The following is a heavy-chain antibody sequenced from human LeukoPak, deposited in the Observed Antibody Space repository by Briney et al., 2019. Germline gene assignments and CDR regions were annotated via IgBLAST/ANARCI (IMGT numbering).Heavy chain of an antibody. CDR1: GGSINSSTYY. D-gene: IGHD6-13*01. Sequence: SETLSLTCTVSGGSINSSTYYWGWIRQPPGKGLEWIGSIYYSGSTYYNPSLKSRVTISVDTSKNQFSLKLSSVTAADTAVYYCARHEVAGVVAAGGWFDPWGQGTLVTVSS. V-gene: IGHV4-39*01. CDR2: IYYSGST. J-gene: IGHJ5*02. CDR3: ARHEVAGVVAAGGWFDP.